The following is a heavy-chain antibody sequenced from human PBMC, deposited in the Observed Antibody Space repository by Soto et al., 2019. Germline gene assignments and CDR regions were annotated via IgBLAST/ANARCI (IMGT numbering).Heavy chain of an antibody. CDR2: ISAYNGNT. J-gene: IGHJ4*02. Sequence: QVQLVQSGAEVKKPGASVKVSCKASGYTFTSYGISWVRQAPGQGLEWMGWISAYNGNTNSVQKLQVRGTRTTDTSTSTAYMELRSLRSDDTAVYYCASPRVAGTVTLDYWGQGTLVTVSS. CDR3: ASPRVAGTVTLDY. CDR1: GYTFTSYG. V-gene: IGHV1-18*01. D-gene: IGHD6-19*01.